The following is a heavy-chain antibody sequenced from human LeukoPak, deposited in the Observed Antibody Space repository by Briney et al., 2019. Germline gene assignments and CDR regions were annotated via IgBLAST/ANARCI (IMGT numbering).Heavy chain of an antibody. D-gene: IGHD4-23*01. CDR3: AEGTHDYGGNYYYYGMEV. J-gene: IGHJ6*02. Sequence: GGSLRLSCAASGFTFSSYSMNWVRQAPGKGLEWVSSISSSSSYIYYADSVKGRFTISRDNAKNSLYLQMNSLRAEDTAVYYCAEGTHDYGGNYYYYGMEVWGQGTTVTVSS. V-gene: IGHV3-21*01. CDR1: GFTFSSYS. CDR2: ISSSSSYI.